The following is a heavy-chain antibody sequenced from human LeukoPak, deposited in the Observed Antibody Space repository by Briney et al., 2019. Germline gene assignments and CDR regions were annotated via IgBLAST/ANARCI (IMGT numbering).Heavy chain of an antibody. CDR1: GGSISSYY. CDR3: ARDGGAYYDILTGYWVSWFDP. CDR2: IYYSGST. Sequence: PSETLSLTCTVSGGSISSYYWSWIRQPPGKGLEWIGYIYYSGSTNYNPSLKSRVTMSVDTSKNQFSLKLSSVTAADTAVYYCARDGGAYYDILTGYWVSWFDPWGQGTLVTVSS. J-gene: IGHJ5*02. V-gene: IGHV4-59*01. D-gene: IGHD3-9*01.